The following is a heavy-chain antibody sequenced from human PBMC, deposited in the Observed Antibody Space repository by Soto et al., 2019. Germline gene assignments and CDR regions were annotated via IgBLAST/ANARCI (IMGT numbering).Heavy chain of an antibody. CDR3: ARASSGSYYYYYNGMDV. CDR2: ISAYNGNT. Sequence: QVQLVQSEAEVKKPGASVKVSCKASGYTFTSYGISWVRQAPGQGLEWMGWISAYNGNTNYAQKLQGRVTMTTNTSTSTAYMGLRSLRSDDTAVYYCARASSGSYYYYYNGMDVWGQGTTVTVSS. CDR1: GYTFTSYG. V-gene: IGHV1-18*01. D-gene: IGHD1-26*01. J-gene: IGHJ6*02.